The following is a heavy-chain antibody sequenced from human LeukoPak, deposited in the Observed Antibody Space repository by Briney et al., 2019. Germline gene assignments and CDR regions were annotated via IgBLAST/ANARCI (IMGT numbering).Heavy chain of an antibody. CDR1: GFTFSSYA. Sequence: GGSLRLSCAASGFTFSSYAMHWVRQAPGKGLEWVAVISYDGSNKYYADSVKGRFTISRDNSKNTLYLQMNSLRAEDTAVYYCARSDSNYDYYYYGMDVWGQGPTVTVSS. J-gene: IGHJ6*02. CDR3: ARSDSNYDYYYYGMDV. CDR2: ISYDGSNK. V-gene: IGHV3-30-3*01. D-gene: IGHD4-4*01.